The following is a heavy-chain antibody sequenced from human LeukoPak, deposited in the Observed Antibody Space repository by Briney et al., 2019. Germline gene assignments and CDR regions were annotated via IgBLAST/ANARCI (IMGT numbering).Heavy chain of an antibody. CDR3: ARSIIGTRSKFDY. CDR1: GGSISSYH. Sequence: PSETLSLTCTVSGGSISSYHWSWIRQPPGKGLEWIGYVYYSGSTNYNPSLKSRVTISVDTSKNHFSLKLSSVTAADTAVYSCARSIIGTRSKFDYWGQGTLVTVSS. CDR2: VYYSGST. J-gene: IGHJ4*02. V-gene: IGHV4-59*08. D-gene: IGHD1/OR15-1a*01.